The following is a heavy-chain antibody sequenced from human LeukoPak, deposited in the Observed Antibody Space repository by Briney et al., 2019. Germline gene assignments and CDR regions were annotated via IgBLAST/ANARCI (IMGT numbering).Heavy chain of an antibody. D-gene: IGHD6-19*01. Sequence: ASVKVSFKASGYTFTGYYMHWVRQAPGQGLEWMGWINPNSGGTNYAQKFQGRVTMTRDTSISTAYMELSRLRSDDTAVYYCARIIEGAAIAVAGYDYWGQGTLVTVSS. V-gene: IGHV1-2*02. J-gene: IGHJ4*02. CDR1: GYTFTGYY. CDR3: ARIIEGAAIAVAGYDY. CDR2: INPNSGGT.